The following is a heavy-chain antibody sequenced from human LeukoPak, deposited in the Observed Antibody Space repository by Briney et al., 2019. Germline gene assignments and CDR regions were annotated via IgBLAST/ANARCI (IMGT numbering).Heavy chain of an antibody. CDR3: ARHPYDYVWGSYRPIPFDY. Sequence: SETLSLTCAVYGGSFSGYYWSWIRQPPGKGLEWIGEINHSGSTNYNPSLKSRVTISVDTSKNQFSLKLSSVTAADTAVYYCARHPYDYVWGSYRPIPFDYWGQGTLVTVSS. V-gene: IGHV4-34*01. CDR1: GGSFSGYY. J-gene: IGHJ4*02. CDR2: INHSGST. D-gene: IGHD3-16*02.